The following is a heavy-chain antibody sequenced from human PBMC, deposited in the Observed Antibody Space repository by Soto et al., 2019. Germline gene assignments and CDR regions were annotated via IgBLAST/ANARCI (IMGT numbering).Heavy chain of an antibody. CDR2: INPNSGGT. Sequence: ASVKVSCKASGYAFTGYYMHWVRQAPGQGLEWMGWINPNSGGTNYAQKFQGWVTMTRDTSISTAYMELSGLRSDDTAVYYCAREAVAQVRYYYYGMDVWGQGTTVTVSS. CDR1: GYAFTGYY. CDR3: AREAVAQVRYYYYGMDV. D-gene: IGHD6-19*01. J-gene: IGHJ6*02. V-gene: IGHV1-2*04.